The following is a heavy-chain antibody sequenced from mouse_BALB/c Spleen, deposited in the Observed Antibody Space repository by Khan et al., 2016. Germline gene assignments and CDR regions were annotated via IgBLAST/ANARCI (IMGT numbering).Heavy chain of an antibody. J-gene: IGHJ3*01. D-gene: IGHD2-4*01. CDR1: GFNIKDTY. CDR2: IDPANGNT. V-gene: IGHV14-3*02. Sequence: VQLQQSGAELVKPGASVKLSCTASGFNIKDTYMHWVKQRPEQGLEWIGRIDPANGNTKYDQKFQGKATITADTSSNTAYLQLSSLTSEDSAVXCCARWDMITSFAYWGQGTLVTVSA. CDR3: ARWDMITSFAY.